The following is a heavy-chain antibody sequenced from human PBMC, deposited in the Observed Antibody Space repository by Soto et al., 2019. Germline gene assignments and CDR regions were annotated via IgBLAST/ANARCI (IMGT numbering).Heavy chain of an antibody. Sequence: ESGGGVVQPGRSLRLSCAASGFTFSSYGMHWVRQAPGKGLEWVVVISYDGSNKYYADSVKGRFTISRDNSKNTLYLQMNSLRAEDTAVYYCAKDTIAVAPTFDYWGQGTLVTVSS. CDR2: ISYDGSNK. V-gene: IGHV3-30*18. CDR3: AKDTIAVAPTFDY. CDR1: GFTFSSYG. D-gene: IGHD6-19*01. J-gene: IGHJ4*02.